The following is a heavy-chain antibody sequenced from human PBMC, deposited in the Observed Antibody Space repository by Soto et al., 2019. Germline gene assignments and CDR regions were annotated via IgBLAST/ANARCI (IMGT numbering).Heavy chain of an antibody. CDR1: GDSINGENYY. Sequence: QVQLQESGPGLVKPSQTLSLTCTVSGDSINGENYYWSWVRQLPGKVLEWIGYFYNRGDTNSNPSLWGRVAISVDASNNQFSLKLTSVTAADTAVYYCARGPDVAVEPAAPYGFEFCGQGAQVTVSS. D-gene: IGHD2-2*01. CDR3: ARGPDVAVEPAAPYGFEF. V-gene: IGHV4-31*03. J-gene: IGHJ4*02. CDR2: FYNRGDT.